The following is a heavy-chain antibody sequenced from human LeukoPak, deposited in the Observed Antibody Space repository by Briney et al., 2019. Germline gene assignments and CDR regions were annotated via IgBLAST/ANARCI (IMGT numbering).Heavy chain of an antibody. J-gene: IGHJ5*02. D-gene: IGHD5-24*01. V-gene: IGHV1-2*02. CDR2: INPSSGDT. CDR1: VYTFTAYY. CDR3: ASEAHCSDGTCYLHRAAS. Sequence: GASVKVSCKASVYTFTAYYMHWVRLAPGQGLEWMGWINPSSGDTRYAQKFQGRVTITRDTSIGTAYMELSSLISDDTAIYYCASEAHCSDGTCYLHRAASWGQGTLVTVSS.